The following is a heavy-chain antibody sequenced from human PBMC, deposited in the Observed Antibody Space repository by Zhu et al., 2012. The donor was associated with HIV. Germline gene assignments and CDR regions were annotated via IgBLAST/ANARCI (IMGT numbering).Heavy chain of an antibody. V-gene: IGHV3-33*08. CDR2: IWYDGSNT. CDR3: AATNDSSGYDAFHM. D-gene: IGHD3-22*01. J-gene: IGHJ3*02. CDR1: GFTFSSYG. Sequence: QVQLVESGGGVVQPGRSLRLSCAASGFTFSSYGMHWVRQAPGKGLEWVAIIWYDGSNTYYVDSVKGRFTISRDNSKKKLYLQMNSLRAEDTAVYYCAATNDSSGYDAFHMWGQGTMVTVSS.